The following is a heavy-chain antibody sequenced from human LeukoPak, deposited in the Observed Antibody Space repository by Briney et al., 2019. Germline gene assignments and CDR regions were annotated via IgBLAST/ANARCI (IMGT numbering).Heavy chain of an antibody. CDR1: GFTFSSYS. D-gene: IGHD5/OR15-5a*01. V-gene: IGHV3-21*01. J-gene: IGHJ4*02. CDR2: ISSSSSYI. CDR3: ARGGLSTILIDY. Sequence: PGGSLRLSCAASGFTFSSYSMNWVRQAPGKGLEWVSSISSSSSYIYYADSVKGRFTISRDNAKNSLYLQMNSLRAEDTAVYYCARGGLSTILIDYWGQGTQVTVSS.